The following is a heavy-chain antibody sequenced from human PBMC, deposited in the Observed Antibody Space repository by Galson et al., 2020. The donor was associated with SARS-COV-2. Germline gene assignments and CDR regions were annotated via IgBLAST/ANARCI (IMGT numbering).Heavy chain of an antibody. D-gene: IGHD5-18*01. CDR2: ISTSSSYT. J-gene: IGHJ6*02. V-gene: IGHV3-21*01. CDR1: GFPFSTYS. Sequence: GASLKISCAASGFPFSTYSMNWVRLAPGKGLEWVSSISTSSSYTYYVDSVKGRFSISRDNPRNSLYLQMNSLRAEDTAVYYCARDEGIRGYNYGRLYYGMDVWGQGTTVTVSS. CDR3: ARDEGIRGYNYGRLYYGMDV.